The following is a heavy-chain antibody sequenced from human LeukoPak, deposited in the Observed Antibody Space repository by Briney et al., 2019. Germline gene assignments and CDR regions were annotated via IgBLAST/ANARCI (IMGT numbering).Heavy chain of an antibody. J-gene: IGHJ4*02. CDR2: IYYSGST. Sequence: PSETLSLICTVSGGSISSSSYYWGWIRQPPGKGLEWIGSIYYSGSTYYNPSLKSRVTISVDTSKNQFSLKLSSVTAADTAVYYCARVIVAGRVYYFDYWGQGTLVTVSS. CDR3: ARVIVAGRVYYFDY. D-gene: IGHD6-19*01. V-gene: IGHV4-39*01. CDR1: GGSISSSSYY.